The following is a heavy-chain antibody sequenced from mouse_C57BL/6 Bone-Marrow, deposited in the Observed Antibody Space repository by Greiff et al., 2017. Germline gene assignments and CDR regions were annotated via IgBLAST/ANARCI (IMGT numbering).Heavy chain of an antibody. D-gene: IGHD1-1*01. V-gene: IGHV14-3*01. CDR2: IGPADGNT. CDR3: ARKCCGSSCFAY. CDR1: GFTITNTY. J-gene: IGHJ3*01. Sequence: EVKLMESVAELVRPGASVKLSCTASGFTITNTYMHWVKQRPEQGLEWIGRIGPADGNTKYAPKFSGKGTITADTSSNTDDLQLSSLTAEDTAIYYCARKCCGSSCFAYWGQGTLVTVSA.